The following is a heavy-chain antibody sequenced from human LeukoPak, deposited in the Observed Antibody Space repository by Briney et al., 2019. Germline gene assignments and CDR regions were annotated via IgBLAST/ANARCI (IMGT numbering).Heavy chain of an antibody. CDR1: GYTFTSYA. CDR2: INAGNGNT. D-gene: IGHD3-3*01. V-gene: IGHV1-3*01. CDR3: ARDGSDFWSGYYLAY. J-gene: IGHJ4*02. Sequence: ASVTVSCKASGYTFTSYAMHWVCQAPGQRLEWMGWINAGNGNTKYSQKFQGRVTITRDTSASTAYMELSSLRSEDTAVYYCARDGSDFWSGYYLAYWGQGTLVTVSS.